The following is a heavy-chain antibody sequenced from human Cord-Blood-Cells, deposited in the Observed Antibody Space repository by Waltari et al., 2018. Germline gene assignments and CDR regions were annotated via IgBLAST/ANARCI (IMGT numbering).Heavy chain of an antibody. Sequence: QVQLVQSGAEVKKPGASVKVSCKASGYTFTSYYMHWVRQAPGQGLEWMGIINPSGGSISYAQKFQGRVTMTRDTSTSTVYMELSSLRSEDTAVYSCARERGYSYGYPRNHYGMDVWGQGTTVTVSS. CDR3: ARERGYSYGYPRNHYGMDV. CDR2: INPSGGSI. V-gene: IGHV1-46*01. J-gene: IGHJ6*02. D-gene: IGHD5-18*01. CDR1: GYTFTSYY.